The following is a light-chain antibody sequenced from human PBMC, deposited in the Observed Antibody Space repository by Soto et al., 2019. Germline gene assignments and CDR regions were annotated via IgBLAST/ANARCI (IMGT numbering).Light chain of an antibody. CDR1: TSNIGKNS. CDR2: DNN. Sequence: QSVLTQPPSVSAAPGQTVTISCYGGTSNIGKNSVCWYQQLPGTVPELLIYDNNNRPSGIPDRFSGSKSGTSATLDITGLQTEDEADYYCGTWDSSLSAVLFGGGTKLTVL. V-gene: IGLV1-51*01. CDR3: GTWDSSLSAVL. J-gene: IGLJ3*02.